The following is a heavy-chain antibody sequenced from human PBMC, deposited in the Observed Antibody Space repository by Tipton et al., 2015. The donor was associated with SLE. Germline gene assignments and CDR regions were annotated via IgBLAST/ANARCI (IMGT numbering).Heavy chain of an antibody. CDR1: GFTVSSSW. V-gene: IGHV3-74*03. CDR3: ARGGWPFDY. Sequence: SLRLSCAASGFTVSSSWMHWVRQVPGGGLFWISRINPDESDIKYADSVKGRFTISRDNAKNTLYLQMNRLRVEDTAVYYCARGGWPFDYWGQGTLVAVSS. CDR2: INPDESDI. D-gene: IGHD6-19*01. J-gene: IGHJ4*02.